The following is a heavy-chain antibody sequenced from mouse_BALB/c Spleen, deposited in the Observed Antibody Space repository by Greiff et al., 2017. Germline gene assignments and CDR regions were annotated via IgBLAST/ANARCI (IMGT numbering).Heavy chain of an antibody. CDR1: GFTFSSYG. CDR3: ARHAITTATPFDY. Sequence: EVKLVESGGDLVKPGGSLKLSCAASGFTFSSYGMSWVRQTPDKRLEWIATISSGGSYTYYPDSVKGRFTISRDNAKNTLYLQMSSLKSEDTAMYYCARHAITTATPFDYWGQGTTLTVSS. CDR2: ISSGGSYT. D-gene: IGHD1-2*01. V-gene: IGHV5-6*02. J-gene: IGHJ2*01.